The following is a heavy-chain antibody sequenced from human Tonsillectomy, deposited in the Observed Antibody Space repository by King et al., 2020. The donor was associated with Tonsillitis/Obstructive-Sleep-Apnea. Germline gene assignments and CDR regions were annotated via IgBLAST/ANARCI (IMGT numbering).Heavy chain of an antibody. CDR1: GYTFTSYY. V-gene: IGHV1-46*01. CDR3: ARDGSVATRPLDY. CDR2: INPSGVST. D-gene: IGHD6-6*01. Sequence: QLVQSGAEVKKPGASVKVSCKASGYTFTSYYINWVRQAPGQGLEWMGIINPSGVSTSYAQKFQGRVTMTRDTSTSTVYMELSSLRSEETAVYYCARDGSVATRPLDYWGQGTLVTVSS. J-gene: IGHJ4*02.